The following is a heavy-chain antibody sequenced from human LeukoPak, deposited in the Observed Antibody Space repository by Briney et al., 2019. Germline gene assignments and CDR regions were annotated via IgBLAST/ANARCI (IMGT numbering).Heavy chain of an antibody. CDR3: AKSGPAAGRPDAFDI. CDR1: GGPVTTSSLS. CDR2: IYYSGIT. D-gene: IGHD2-2*01. J-gene: IGHJ3*02. V-gene: IGHV4-39*07. Sequence: KSSETLSLTCTLSGGPVTTSSLSWAWIRQPPGKGLECIGTIYYSGITYYHSSLKSRVTISVDTSKNQFSLKLNSVTAADTAVYFCAKSGPAAGRPDAFDIWGQGTMVTVSS.